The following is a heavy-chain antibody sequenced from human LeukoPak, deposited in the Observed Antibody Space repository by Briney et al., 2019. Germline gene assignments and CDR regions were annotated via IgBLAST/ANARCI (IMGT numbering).Heavy chain of an antibody. CDR2: IRDSGGNS. CDR3: AKRYPYCANGVCYREGFDY. Sequence: GGPLRLSCAASQSKFNIYAMSWVRQAPGKGLEGAESIRDSGGNSYIAHSVKGRFSISRDNSKNTLYLQMDGLRAEDTAFYYCAKRYPYCANGVCYREGFDYWGQGTLVTVSS. J-gene: IGHJ4*02. D-gene: IGHD2-8*01. CDR1: QSKFNIYA. V-gene: IGHV3-23*01.